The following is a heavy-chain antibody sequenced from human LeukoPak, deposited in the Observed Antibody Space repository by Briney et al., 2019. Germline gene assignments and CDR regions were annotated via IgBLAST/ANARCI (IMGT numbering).Heavy chain of an antibody. CDR3: SRYSSSKAFDY. J-gene: IGHJ4*02. V-gene: IGHV3-64D*09. D-gene: IGHD6-6*01. Sequence: PGGSLRLSCAASGFTSSNYAIHWVRQAPGRGLEYVSAISSNGGSTYYADSVKGRFTISRDNSKNTLYLQMSSLRAEDTAVYYCSRYSSSKAFDYWGQGTLVTVSS. CDR1: GFTSSNYA. CDR2: ISSNGGST.